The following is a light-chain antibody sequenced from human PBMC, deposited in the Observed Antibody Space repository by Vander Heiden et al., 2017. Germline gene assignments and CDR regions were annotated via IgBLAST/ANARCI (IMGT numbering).Light chain of an antibody. V-gene: IGLV3-25*03. J-gene: IGLJ3*02. Sequence: SYELTQPPSVSVSPGQTARITCSGDALPKQYAYWYQQKPGQAPVLVIYKDSERPSGIPERFSGSSSGTTVTLTIIGVQAEDEADYYCQSADSSGTWVFGGGTKLTVL. CDR2: KDS. CDR3: QSADSSGTWV. CDR1: ALPKQY.